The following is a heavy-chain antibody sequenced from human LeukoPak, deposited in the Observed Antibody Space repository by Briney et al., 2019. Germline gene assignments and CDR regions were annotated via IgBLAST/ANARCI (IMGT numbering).Heavy chain of an antibody. D-gene: IGHD5-12*01. V-gene: IGHV3-7*01. J-gene: IGHJ3*02. CDR1: EFTFSRYA. CDR3: ERINSGLKWGDALDI. CDR2: IKQDGSEK. Sequence: GALRLSCAASEFTFSRYAMSWVRQAPGKGLEGVANIKQDGSEKYYVDSVKGRFTISRDNAKNSLYLQMNSLRAEDTAVYYCERINSGLKWGDALDIWGQGTKDTVSS.